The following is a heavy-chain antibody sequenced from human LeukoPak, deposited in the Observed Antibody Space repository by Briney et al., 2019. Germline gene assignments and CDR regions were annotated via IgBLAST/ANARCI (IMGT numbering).Heavy chain of an antibody. J-gene: IGHJ4*02. Sequence: SQTLSLTCAVSGGSISSGGYSWSWIRQPPGKGLEWIGYIYHSGSTYYNPSLKSRVTISVDRSKNQFSLKLSSVTAADTAVYYCARVGYDFWSGYLDYWGQGTLVTVSS. D-gene: IGHD3-3*01. CDR2: IYHSGST. CDR1: GGSISSGGYS. CDR3: ARVGYDFWSGYLDY. V-gene: IGHV4-30-2*01.